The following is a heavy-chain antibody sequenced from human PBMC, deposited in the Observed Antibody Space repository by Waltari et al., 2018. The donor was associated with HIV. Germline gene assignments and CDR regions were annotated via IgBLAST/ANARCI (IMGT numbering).Heavy chain of an antibody. CDR3: TKLTDSATTD. V-gene: IGHV3-23*01. J-gene: IGHJ4*02. D-gene: IGHD1-26*01. CDR1: GFLFDNHG. Sequence: EIQLLESGGGLVQPGRSLRLSCAASGFLFDNHGMSWVRQAPGKGLEWVSAIGGIGATIYYADSVKGRFTVSRDNSKNTLYLQMHSLRVEDTAVYYCTKLTDSATTDWGQGTPVTVSS. CDR2: IGGIGATI.